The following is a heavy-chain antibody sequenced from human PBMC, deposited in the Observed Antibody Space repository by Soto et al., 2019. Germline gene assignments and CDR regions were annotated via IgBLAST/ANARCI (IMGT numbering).Heavy chain of an antibody. J-gene: IGHJ6*02. CDR2: INPSGGTT. V-gene: IGHV1-46*01. CDR3: ARPRHYYYGMDV. CDR1: GYTFSNYY. Sequence: QVQLVQSGAEVREPGASVKASCKASGYTFSNYYIHWVRQAPGQGLEWMGIINPSGGTTTYAQRFQGRITMNTDTSTRTVYMERSSLRSADTAVYYCARPRHYYYGMDVWGQGTTVTVSS.